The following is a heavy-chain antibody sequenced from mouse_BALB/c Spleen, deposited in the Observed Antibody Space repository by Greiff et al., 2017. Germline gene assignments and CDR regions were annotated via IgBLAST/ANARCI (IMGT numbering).Heavy chain of an antibody. CDR3: ASHPYFDY. Sequence: DVKLVESGGGLVQPGGSRKLSCAASGFTFSSFGMHWVRQAPEKGLEWVAYISSGSSTIYYADTVKGRFTISRDNPKNTLFLQMTSLRSEDTARYYCASHPYFDYWGQGTTLTVSS. V-gene: IGHV5-17*02. CDR1: GFTFSSFG. CDR2: ISSGSSTI. J-gene: IGHJ2*01.